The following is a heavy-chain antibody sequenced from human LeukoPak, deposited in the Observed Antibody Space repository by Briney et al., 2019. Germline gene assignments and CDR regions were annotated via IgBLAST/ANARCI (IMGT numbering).Heavy chain of an antibody. J-gene: IGHJ4*02. D-gene: IGHD3-22*01. Sequence: SETLSLTCTVSGDSISNYYWSWTRQPPGKGLEWIGYIRYSGSANYNPSLRSRVTTSIDTSKNQFFLKLSSVTAADTAVYHCARLVCDSRGYYFDYWGQGTLVIVSS. CDR3: ARLVCDSRGYYFDY. CDR2: IRYSGSA. CDR1: GDSISNYY. V-gene: IGHV4-59*08.